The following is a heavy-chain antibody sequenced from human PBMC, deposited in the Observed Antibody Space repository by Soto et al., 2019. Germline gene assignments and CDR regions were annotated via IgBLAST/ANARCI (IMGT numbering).Heavy chain of an antibody. CDR1: SGSISSSNHY. Sequence: PSETLSLTCTVSSGSISSSNHYWGWIRQPPGKGLEWIGSIYYNGSTYYSSSLKSRVTMSVDTSKNQLSLTLSSVTAADTAVYYCASIRTVTTRPHYWGQGTLVTVSS. V-gene: IGHV4-39*01. J-gene: IGHJ4*02. CDR3: ASIRTVTTRPHY. CDR2: IYYNGST. D-gene: IGHD4-17*01.